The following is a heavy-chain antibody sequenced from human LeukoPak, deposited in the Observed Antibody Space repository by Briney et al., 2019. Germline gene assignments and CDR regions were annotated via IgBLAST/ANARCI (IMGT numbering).Heavy chain of an antibody. Sequence: GGSLRLSCAASGFTFRSYWMSWVRQAPGKGLEWVAFIRYDGSNKYYADSVKGRFTISRDNSKNTLYLQMNSLRAEDTAVYYCAKWSSQWLATYYYYYYMDVWGKGTTVTISS. D-gene: IGHD6-19*01. CDR2: IRYDGSNK. J-gene: IGHJ6*03. CDR1: GFTFRSYW. CDR3: AKWSSQWLATYYYYYYMDV. V-gene: IGHV3-30*02.